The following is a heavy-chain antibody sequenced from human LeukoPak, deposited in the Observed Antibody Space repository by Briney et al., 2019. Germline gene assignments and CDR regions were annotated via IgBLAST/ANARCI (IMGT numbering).Heavy chain of an antibody. V-gene: IGHV3-30*03. D-gene: IGHD6-13*01. Sequence: GRSLRLSCAASGFTFSSYGMHWVRQAPGKGLEWVAVISYDGSNKYYADSVKGRFTISRDNSKNTLYLQMNSLRAEDTAVYYCARTRYSSSWYGDLDAFDIWGQGTMVTVSS. CDR1: GFTFSSYG. CDR3: ARTRYSSSWYGDLDAFDI. J-gene: IGHJ3*02. CDR2: ISYDGSNK.